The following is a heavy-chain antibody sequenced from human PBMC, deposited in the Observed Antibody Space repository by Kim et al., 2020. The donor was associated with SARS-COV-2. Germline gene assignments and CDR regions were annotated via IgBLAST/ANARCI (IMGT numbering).Heavy chain of an antibody. CDR3: AKAAYTGAFDI. CDR2: I. V-gene: IGHV3-9*01. J-gene: IGHJ3*02. D-gene: IGHD2-21*01. Sequence: IGYADSVKGRFTISRDNAKNSLYLQMNSLRAEDTALYYCAKAAYTGAFDIWGQGTMVTVSS.